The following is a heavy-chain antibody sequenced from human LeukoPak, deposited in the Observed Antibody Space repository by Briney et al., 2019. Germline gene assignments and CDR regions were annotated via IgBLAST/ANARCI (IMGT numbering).Heavy chain of an antibody. Sequence: SETLSLTCTVSGGSISSYHWSWIRQPPGKGLEWIGYIYYSGSTNYNPSLKSRVTISVDTSKNQFSLKLSSVTAADTAVYYCARDYYDSSGYYPGDYWGQGTLVTVSS. CDR1: GGSISSYH. CDR2: IYYSGST. D-gene: IGHD3-22*01. CDR3: ARDYYDSSGYYPGDY. J-gene: IGHJ4*02. V-gene: IGHV4-59*01.